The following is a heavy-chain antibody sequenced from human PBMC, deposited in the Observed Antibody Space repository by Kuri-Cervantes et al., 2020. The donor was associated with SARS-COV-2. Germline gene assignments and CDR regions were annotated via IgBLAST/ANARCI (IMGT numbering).Heavy chain of an antibody. CDR2: INHSGST. Sequence: SETLSLTCAVYGGSFSGYYWSWIRQPPGKGLEWIGEINHSGSTNYNPSLKSRVTISVDTSKNQFSLKLSSVTAADTAVYYCVRVGHHFSTDFWSGYREASNWFDPWGQGTLVTVSS. CDR3: VRVGHHFSTDFWSGYREASNWFDP. J-gene: IGHJ5*02. V-gene: IGHV4-34*01. D-gene: IGHD3-3*01. CDR1: GGSFSGYY.